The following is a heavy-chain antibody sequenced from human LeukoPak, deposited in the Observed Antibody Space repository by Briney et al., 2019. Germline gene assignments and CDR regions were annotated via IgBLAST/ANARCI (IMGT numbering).Heavy chain of an antibody. CDR1: GYSLTTYG. CDR2: ISAYNGHT. CDR3: ARDKNHNDNSDPKYHFDH. J-gene: IGHJ4*02. D-gene: IGHD6-19*01. Sequence: ASVKVSCKASGYSLTTYGISWVRQAPGQGLEWMGWISAYNGHTTYAQKFQGRVTMTTDTSTNTAYMELRSLRSDDTAVYCCARDKNHNDNSDPKYHFDHWGQGTRVTVSS. V-gene: IGHV1-18*01.